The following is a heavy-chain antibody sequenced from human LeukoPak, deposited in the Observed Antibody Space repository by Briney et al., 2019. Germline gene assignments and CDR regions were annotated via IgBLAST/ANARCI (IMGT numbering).Heavy chain of an antibody. CDR3: GVYDFWSGWFDP. CDR2: IYYSGST. V-gene: IGHV4-31*03. Sequence: SQTLSLTCTVSGGSISSGGYYWSWIRQHPGKGLEWIGYIYYSGSTYYNPSLKSRVTISVDTSKNQFSLKLSSVTAADTAVYYCGVYDFWSGWFDPWGQGTLVTVSS. D-gene: IGHD3-3*01. CDR1: GGSISSGGYY. J-gene: IGHJ5*02.